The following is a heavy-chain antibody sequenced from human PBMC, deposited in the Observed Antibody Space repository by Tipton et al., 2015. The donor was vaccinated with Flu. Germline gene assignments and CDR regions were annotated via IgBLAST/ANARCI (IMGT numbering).Heavy chain of an antibody. CDR1: GGSISSSSYY. V-gene: IGHV4-39*07. J-gene: IGHJ3*02. CDR2: IYYSGST. D-gene: IGHD3-22*01. CDR3: ARGHSYYYDGGAFDI. Sequence: SLTCTVSGGSISSSSYYWGWIRQPPGKGLEWIGSIYYSGSTYYNPSLKSRVTISVDTSKNQFSLKLSSVTAADTAVYYCARGHSYYYDGGAFDIWGQGTMVTVSS.